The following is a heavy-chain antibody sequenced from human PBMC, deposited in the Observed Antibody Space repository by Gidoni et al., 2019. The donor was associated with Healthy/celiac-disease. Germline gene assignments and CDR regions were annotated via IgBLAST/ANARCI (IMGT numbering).Heavy chain of an antibody. CDR1: GYTFTGYY. J-gene: IGHJ4*02. Sequence: QVQLVQSGAEVKKPGASVKVSCKASGYTFTGYYMPWVRQAPGQGLEWMGWINPNSGGRNYAQKFQSRVTMTRDTSISTAYMELSRLRSDDTAVYYCARGRGLGSGWSPGYWGQGTLVTVSS. D-gene: IGHD6-19*01. CDR3: ARGRGLGSGWSPGY. CDR2: INPNSGGR. V-gene: IGHV1-2*02.